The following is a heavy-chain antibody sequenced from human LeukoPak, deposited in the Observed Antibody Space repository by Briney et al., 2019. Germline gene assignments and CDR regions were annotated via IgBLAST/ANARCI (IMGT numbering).Heavy chain of an antibody. CDR1: GGSISSYY. CDR2: IYYSGST. CDR3: AREIVVVVAADVYYYYGMDV. V-gene: IGHV4-59*12. Sequence: SETLSLTCTASGGSISSYYWSWIRQPPGKGLEWIGYIYYSGSTNYNPSLKSRVTISVDTSKNQFSLKLSSVTAADTAVYYCAREIVVVVAADVYYYYGMDVWGQGTTVTVSS. J-gene: IGHJ6*02. D-gene: IGHD2-15*01.